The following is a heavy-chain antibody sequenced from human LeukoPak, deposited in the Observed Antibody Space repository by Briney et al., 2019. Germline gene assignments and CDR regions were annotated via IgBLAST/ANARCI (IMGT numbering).Heavy chain of an antibody. Sequence: GGSLRLSCAASGFTFSGYSMYWVRQAPGKGLEYVSAISSDGGSTYYANSVKGRFTISRDNSKNTLYLQMGRLGAEDMALYYCAKGDYYYYMAVWGKGTTVTVSS. CDR2: ISSDGGST. CDR3: AKGDYYYYMAV. V-gene: IGHV3-64*01. J-gene: IGHJ6*03. CDR1: GFTFSGYS. D-gene: IGHD3-16*01.